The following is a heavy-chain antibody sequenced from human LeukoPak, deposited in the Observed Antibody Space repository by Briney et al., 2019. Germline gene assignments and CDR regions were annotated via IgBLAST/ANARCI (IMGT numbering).Heavy chain of an antibody. CDR3: ARTYYYDSSALGGLGY. CDR2: IIPIFGIA. V-gene: IGHV1-69*05. Sequence: ASVKVSCKASGGTFSSYAISWVRQAPGQGLEWMGRIIPIFGIANYAQKFQGRVTITTDESTSTAYMELSSLRSEDTAVYYCARTYYYDSSALGGLGYWGQGTLVTVSS. D-gene: IGHD3-22*01. J-gene: IGHJ4*02. CDR1: GGTFSSYA.